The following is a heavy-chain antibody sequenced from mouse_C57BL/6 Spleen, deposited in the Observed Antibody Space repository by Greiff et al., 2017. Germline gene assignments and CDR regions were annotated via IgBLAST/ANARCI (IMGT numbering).Heavy chain of an antibody. V-gene: IGHV1-15*01. CDR3: TRGGDDEWYFDY. Sequence: VQLQQSGAELVRPGASVTLSCKASGYTFTDYEMHWVKQTPVHGLEWIGAIDPETGGTAYNQKFKGKAILTADKSSSTAYMELRSLTSEDSAVYYCTRGGDDEWYFDYWGQGTTLTVSS. J-gene: IGHJ2*01. D-gene: IGHD1-3*01. CDR2: IDPETGGT. CDR1: GYTFTDYE.